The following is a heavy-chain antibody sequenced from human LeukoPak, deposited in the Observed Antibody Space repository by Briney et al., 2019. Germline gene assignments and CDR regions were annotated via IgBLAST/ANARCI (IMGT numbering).Heavy chain of an antibody. CDR1: GYTFPSYY. V-gene: IGHV1-46*01. J-gene: IGHJ5*02. D-gene: IGHD2-15*01. CDR2: INPSGGST. CDR3: ARRYCSGGSCYSNNWFDP. Sequence: GASVKVSCKASGYTFPSYYMHWVRQAPGQGLEWMGIINPSGGSTSYAQKFQGRVTMTRDMSTSTVYMELSSLRSEDTAVYYCARRYCSGGSCYSNNWFDPWGQGTLVTVSS.